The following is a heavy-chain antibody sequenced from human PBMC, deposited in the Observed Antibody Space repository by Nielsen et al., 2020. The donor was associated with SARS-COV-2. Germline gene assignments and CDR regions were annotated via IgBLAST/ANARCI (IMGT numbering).Heavy chain of an antibody. CDR1: GFTFSTKY. CDR3: ARGYCSGGSCYSGYYYGLDV. V-gene: IGHV3-53*05. Sequence: GRSLRLSCAASGFTFSTKYMSWVRQTPGKKLEWVSFIYSDASTYYADSVRGRFTISRDNSKKTMYLQMNSLRVEDTAVYYCARGYCSGGSCYSGYYYGLDVWGQGTTVTVSS. CDR2: IYSDAST. D-gene: IGHD2-15*01. J-gene: IGHJ6*02.